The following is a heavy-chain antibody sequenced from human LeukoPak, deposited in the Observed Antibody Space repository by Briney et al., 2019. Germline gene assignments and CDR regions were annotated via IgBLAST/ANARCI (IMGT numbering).Heavy chain of an antibody. V-gene: IGHV1-18*01. Sequence: ASVKVSCKASGYKFTDYGVNWVRQATGQGLEWMGWVSGIDGNTKYARNLQGRVTMTRDTSTSTAFMELRSLTSDDTAIYYCARPGSDRARGWGYFDSWGKGTLVTVSS. CDR2: VSGIDGNT. J-gene: IGHJ4*02. D-gene: IGHD3-10*01. CDR3: ARPGSDRARGWGYFDS. CDR1: GYKFTDYG.